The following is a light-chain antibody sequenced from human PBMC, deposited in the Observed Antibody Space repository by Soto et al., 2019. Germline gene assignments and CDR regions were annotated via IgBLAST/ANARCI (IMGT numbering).Light chain of an antibody. Sequence: EIVLTQSPGTLSLSPGERATLSCRASQTFSSYLAWYQQKPGQAPRLLIYGASTRATGIPDRFSGSGSGTDFPLTISRLEPEDVAVYYCQQYGSSPPFTFGPGTKVDIK. CDR2: GAS. CDR3: QQYGSSPPFT. J-gene: IGKJ3*01. CDR1: QTFSSY. V-gene: IGKV3-20*01.